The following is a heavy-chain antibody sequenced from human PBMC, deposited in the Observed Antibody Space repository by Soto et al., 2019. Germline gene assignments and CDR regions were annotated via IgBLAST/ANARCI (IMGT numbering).Heavy chain of an antibody. D-gene: IGHD1-1*01. V-gene: IGHV2-5*02. CDR1: GFSLNARPVG. CDR2: IYWDDDK. J-gene: IGHJ4*02. Sequence: QITLKESGPTRVKPTQTLTLTCAFTGFSLNARPVGVAWIPQPPGKALEPLALIYWDDDKRYSPSLPSRPTINKETSTTEVFLTITNMNPVDTAIYYCADMADMNGNWNGGYLDYWGQGALVNVAS. CDR3: ADMADMNGNWNGGYLDY.